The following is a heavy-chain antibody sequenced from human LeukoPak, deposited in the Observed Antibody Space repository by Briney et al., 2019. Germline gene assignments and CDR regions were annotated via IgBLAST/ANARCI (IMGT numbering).Heavy chain of an antibody. Sequence: PSETLSLTCTVSGGSISSYYWSWLRQPPGKGLEWIGYIYYSGSTNYNPSLTSRVTISVDTSKNQFSLKLSSVTAADTAVYYCARDLGSGSPRDAFDIWGQGTVVTVSS. CDR2: IYYSGST. J-gene: IGHJ3*02. V-gene: IGHV4-59*01. CDR1: GGSISSYY. CDR3: ARDLGSGSPRDAFDI. D-gene: IGHD1-26*01.